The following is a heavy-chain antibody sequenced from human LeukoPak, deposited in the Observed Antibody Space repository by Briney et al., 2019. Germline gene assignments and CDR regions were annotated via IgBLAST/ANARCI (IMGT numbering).Heavy chain of an antibody. V-gene: IGHV1-46*01. CDR1: GYTFTSYY. CDR3: ARTSASRAYFDY. D-gene: IGHD2-21*01. J-gene: IGHJ4*02. CDR2: INPSGGST. Sequence: ASVKVSCKASGYTFTSYYMHWVRQAPGQGLEWMGIINPSGGSTSYAQRFQGRVTMTRDMSTSTAYMELSSLRSEDTAVYYCARTSASRAYFDYWGQGTLVTVSS.